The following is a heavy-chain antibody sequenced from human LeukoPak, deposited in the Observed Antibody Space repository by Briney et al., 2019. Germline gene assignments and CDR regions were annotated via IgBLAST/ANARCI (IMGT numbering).Heavy chain of an antibody. J-gene: IGHJ1*01. CDR3: ASQANYYDSRGYFQH. D-gene: IGHD3-22*01. CDR2: MYYSGIT. Sequence: SQTLSLTCTVSGDYINSGGYYWSWIRQHPGKGLEWIGYMYYSGITYYNPSLRSRVTISLDTSKNQFSLKLSSVTAADTAVYYCASQANYYDSRGYFQHWGQGTLVTVSS. V-gene: IGHV4-31*03. CDR1: GDYINSGGYY.